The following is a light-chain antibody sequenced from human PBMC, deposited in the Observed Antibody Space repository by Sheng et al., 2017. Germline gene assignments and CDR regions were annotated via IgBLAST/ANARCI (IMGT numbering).Light chain of an antibody. CDR1: SSDVGSYNL. CDR3: CSYAGTTTPYV. V-gene: IGLV2-23*02. CDR2: EVR. J-gene: IGLJ1*01. Sequence: QSALTQPASVSGSPGQSITISCTGTSSDVGSYNLVSWYQQYPGKAPKLMIYEVRKWPSGVSNRFSGSKSGNTASLTISGLQAEDEADYYCCSYAGTTTPYVFGTGTKVTVL.